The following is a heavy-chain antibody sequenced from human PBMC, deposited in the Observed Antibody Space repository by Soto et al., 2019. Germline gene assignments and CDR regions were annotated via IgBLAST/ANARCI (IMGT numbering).Heavy chain of an antibody. CDR2: IKQDGSEK. V-gene: IGHV3-7*02. D-gene: IGHD3-22*01. J-gene: IGHJ4*02. CDR3: AKPRGYYDSSGYPTPDY. Sequence: PGGSLRLSCAASGFTFSSYWMSWVRQAPGKGLEWVANIKQDGSEKYYVDSVKGRFTISRDNAKNSLYLQMNSLRAEDTAVYYCAKPRGYYDSSGYPTPDYWGQGTLVTVSS. CDR1: GFTFSSYW.